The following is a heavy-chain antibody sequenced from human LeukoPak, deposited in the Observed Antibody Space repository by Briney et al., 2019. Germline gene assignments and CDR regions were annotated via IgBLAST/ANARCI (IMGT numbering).Heavy chain of an antibody. CDR3: ARDSTIVVVPAAMPGTAYYYYYMDV. CDR1: GGSISSYY. D-gene: IGHD2-2*01. J-gene: IGHJ6*03. Sequence: SETLSLTCTASGGSISSYYWSWIRQPAGKGLEWIGRIYTSGSTNYNPSLKSRVTMSVDTSKNQFSLELSSVTAADTAVYYCARDSTIVVVPAAMPGTAYYYYYMDVWGKGTTVTVSS. CDR2: IYTSGST. V-gene: IGHV4-4*07.